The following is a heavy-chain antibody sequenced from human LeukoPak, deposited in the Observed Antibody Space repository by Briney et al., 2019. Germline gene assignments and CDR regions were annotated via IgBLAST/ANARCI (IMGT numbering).Heavy chain of an antibody. Sequence: VGSLRLSWPAPGFTFRSYGMHWLRQAPVKWLCCASAISYGGSNKYYADSVNGRFTITRDNSKNTLYLQMNSLRAEDTAVYYCARAATGPMVRGVIAFDYWGQGTLVTVSS. CDR1: GFTFRSYG. V-gene: IGHV3-30*03. CDR2: ISYGGSNK. J-gene: IGHJ4*02. D-gene: IGHD3-10*01. CDR3: ARAATGPMVRGVIAFDY.